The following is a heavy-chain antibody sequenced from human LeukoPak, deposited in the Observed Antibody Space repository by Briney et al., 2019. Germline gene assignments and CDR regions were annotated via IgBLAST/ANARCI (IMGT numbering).Heavy chain of an antibody. CDR1: GGSISSGSYS. D-gene: IGHD3-22*01. CDR3: ARWYYDGSGYNDY. CDR2: IYTSGST. Sequence: SQTLSLTCTVSGGSISSGSYSWSWIRQPAGKGLEWIGRIYTSGSTNYNPSLKSRVIISVDTSKNQFSLKLSSVTAADTAVYYCARWYYDGSGYNDYWGQGTLVTVSS. V-gene: IGHV4-61*02. J-gene: IGHJ4*02.